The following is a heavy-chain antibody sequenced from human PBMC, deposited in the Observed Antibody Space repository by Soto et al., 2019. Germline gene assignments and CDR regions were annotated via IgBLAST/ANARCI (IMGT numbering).Heavy chain of an antibody. CDR1: GYSFNKYG. V-gene: IGHV5-10-1*01. CDR3: ARSYSSGSNYFDP. Sequence: PVESLTTSCKDSGYSFNKYGINWVPQMPGKGLEWMGRTDTSDSYINYSPSFQGHVTISADKSISTAYLQWSSLKASDTAIYYCARSYSSGSNYFDPWGQGTLVTVSS. J-gene: IGHJ5*02. D-gene: IGHD6-19*01. CDR2: TDTSDSYI.